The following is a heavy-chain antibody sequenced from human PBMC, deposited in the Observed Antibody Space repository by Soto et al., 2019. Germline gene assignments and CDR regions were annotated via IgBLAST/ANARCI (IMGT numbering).Heavy chain of an antibody. CDR2: IHHRGST. J-gene: IGHJ4*02. V-gene: IGHV4-4*02. D-gene: IGHD6-13*01. Sequence: QVQLQESGPGLVRPSGTVSLTCAVSGVSISSDNWWSWVRQPPGKALEWIGEIHHRGSTNYNPSLKSRVTMSVVPSKDLFSLTLNSVTAADTAFYYCARDQGSHPGDWGQGTLVSVSS. CDR3: ARDQGSHPGD. CDR1: GVSISSDNW.